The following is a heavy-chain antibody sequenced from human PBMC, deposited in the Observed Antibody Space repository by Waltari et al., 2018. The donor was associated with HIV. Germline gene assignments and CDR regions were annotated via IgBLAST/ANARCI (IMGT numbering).Heavy chain of an antibody. J-gene: IGHJ3*02. V-gene: IGHV7-4-1*02. CDR3: ARGSFYYSPYDAFDI. CDR2: INTNTGNP. D-gene: IGHD3-22*01. Sequence: SCKASGYPFTTYAMNWVRQAPGQGLEWMGWINTNTGNPTYAQAFTGRFVFSLDTSVSTAYLQISSLKAEDTAVYYCARGSFYYSPYDAFDIWGQGTMVTV. CDR1: GYPFTTYA.